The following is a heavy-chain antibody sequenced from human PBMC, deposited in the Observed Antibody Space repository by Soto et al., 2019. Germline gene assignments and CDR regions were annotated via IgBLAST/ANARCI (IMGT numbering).Heavy chain of an antibody. J-gene: IGHJ4*02. V-gene: IGHV4-39*01. CDR1: GGSISSSSYY. CDR3: ARLLYDRSGYYYFDY. D-gene: IGHD3-22*01. CDR2: IYYSGSI. Sequence: ETLSLTCTVSGGSISSSSYYWGWIRQPPGKGLEWIGSIYYSGSIYHNPSLKSRISTSVDTSKNQFSLKLISVTAADTALYYCARLLYDRSGYYYFDYWGRGTLVTVSS.